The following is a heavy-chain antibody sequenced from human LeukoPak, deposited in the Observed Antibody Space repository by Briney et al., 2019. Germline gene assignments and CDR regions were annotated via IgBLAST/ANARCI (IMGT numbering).Heavy chain of an antibody. J-gene: IGHJ6*03. D-gene: IGHD5-18*01. Sequence: SETLSLTCAVYGGSFSGYYWSWIRQPPGKGLEWIGEINHSGSTNYNPSLESRVTISVDTSKNQFSLNLSSVTAADTAVYYCARTTEGGYTYGYFYYYYMDVWGKGTTVTISS. CDR1: GGSFSGYY. CDR2: INHSGST. CDR3: ARTTEGGYTYGYFYYYYMDV. V-gene: IGHV4-34*01.